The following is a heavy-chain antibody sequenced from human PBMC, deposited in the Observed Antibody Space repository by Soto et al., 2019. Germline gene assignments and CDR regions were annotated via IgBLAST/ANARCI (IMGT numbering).Heavy chain of an antibody. CDR2: IIPILGIA. J-gene: IGHJ4*02. Sequence: QVQLVQSGAEVKKPGSSVKVSCKASGGTFSSYTISWVRQAPGQGLEWMGRIIPILGIANYAQKFQGRVTITADKSTSTAYMELSSLRSEDTAVYYCARLATATTVDYWGQGTLVTVSS. D-gene: IGHD5-12*01. CDR3: ARLATATTVDY. CDR1: GGTFSSYT. V-gene: IGHV1-69*02.